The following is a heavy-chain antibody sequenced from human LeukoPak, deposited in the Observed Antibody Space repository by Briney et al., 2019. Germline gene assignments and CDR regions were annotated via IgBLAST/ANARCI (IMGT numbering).Heavy chain of an antibody. Sequence: GGSLRLSCAASGFTFSSYDMHWVRQDTGKGLEWVSAIGTAGDTYYPGSVMGRFTISRENAKNSLYLQMNSLRAGDTAVYYCARGPGVVGATNAFDIWGQGTMVTVSS. CDR2: IGTAGDT. CDR1: GFTFSSYD. D-gene: IGHD1-26*01. J-gene: IGHJ3*02. CDR3: ARGPGVVGATNAFDI. V-gene: IGHV3-13*01.